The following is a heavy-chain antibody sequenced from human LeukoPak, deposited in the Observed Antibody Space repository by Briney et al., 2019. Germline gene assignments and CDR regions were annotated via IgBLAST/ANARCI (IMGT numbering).Heavy chain of an antibody. CDR2: ISGSGGST. CDR1: GFTFSSYA. CDR3: AREAGALAAAGPSKAFDI. D-gene: IGHD6-13*01. V-gene: IGHV3-23*01. J-gene: IGHJ3*02. Sequence: GGSLRLSCAASGFTFSSYAMSWVRQAPGKGLEWVSAISGSGGSTYYADSVKGRFTISRDNSKNTLYLQMNSLRAEDTAVYYCAREAGALAAAGPSKAFDIWGQGTMVTVSS.